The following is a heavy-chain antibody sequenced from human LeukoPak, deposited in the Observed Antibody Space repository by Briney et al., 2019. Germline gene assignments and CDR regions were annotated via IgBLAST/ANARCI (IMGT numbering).Heavy chain of an antibody. CDR2: IIPIFGTA. Sequence: SVKVSCKASGGTFSSYAISWVRQAPGQGLEWMGGIIPIFGTANYAQKLQGRVTMTTDTSTSTAYMELRSLRSDDTAVYYCAREFFRIDSSGYRSHTPSDYWGQGTLVTVSS. CDR3: AREFFRIDSSGYRSHTPSDY. J-gene: IGHJ4*02. CDR1: GGTFSSYA. D-gene: IGHD3-22*01. V-gene: IGHV1-69*05.